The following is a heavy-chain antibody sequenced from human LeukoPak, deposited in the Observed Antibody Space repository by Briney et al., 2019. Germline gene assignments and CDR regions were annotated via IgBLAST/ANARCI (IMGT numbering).Heavy chain of an antibody. J-gene: IGHJ6*02. CDR2: IIPIPGIA. V-gene: IGHV1-69*04. Sequence: GSSVNLSFKSSGSTFSSYANSWWRQAPGQGLEWMGRIIPIPGIANYAQKFHGRVKITADKSTSTVYMELSSLRSEDKAVYYCAGGSLLWFGEPPVVYYYGIDVWGQGTTVTVSS. CDR3: AGGSLLWFGEPPVVYYYGIDV. D-gene: IGHD3-10*01. CDR1: GSTFSSYA.